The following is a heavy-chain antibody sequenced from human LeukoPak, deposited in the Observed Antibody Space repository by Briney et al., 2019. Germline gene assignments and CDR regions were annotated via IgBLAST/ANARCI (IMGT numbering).Heavy chain of an antibody. D-gene: IGHD6-19*01. CDR3: AREGRGYSSLDWFDP. Sequence: SQTLSLTCTVSGGSISSGSYYWSWIRQPAGKGLEWIGRIYTSGSTSYNPSLKSRVTISVDTSKNQFSLKLSSVTAADTAVYYCAREGRGYSSLDWFDPWGQGTLVTVSS. V-gene: IGHV4-61*02. J-gene: IGHJ5*02. CDR1: GGSISSGSYY. CDR2: IYTSGST.